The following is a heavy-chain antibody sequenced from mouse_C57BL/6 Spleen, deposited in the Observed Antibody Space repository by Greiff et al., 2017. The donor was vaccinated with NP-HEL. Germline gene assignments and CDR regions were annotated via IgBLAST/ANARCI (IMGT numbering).Heavy chain of an antibody. V-gene: IGHV1-82*01. CDR2: IYPGDGDT. Sequence: QVQLKESGPELVKPGASVKISCKASGYAFSSSWMNWVKQRPGKGLEWIGRIYPGDGDTNYNGKFKGKATLTADKSSSTAYMQLSSLTSEDSAVYFCARRSAYGNRYFDVWGTGTTVTVSS. J-gene: IGHJ1*03. CDR1: GYAFSSSW. CDR3: ARRSAYGNRYFDV. D-gene: IGHD2-1*01.